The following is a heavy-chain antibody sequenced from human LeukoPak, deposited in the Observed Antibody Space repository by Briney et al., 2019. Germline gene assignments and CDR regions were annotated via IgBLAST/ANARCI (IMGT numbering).Heavy chain of an antibody. CDR2: IYYSGST. V-gene: IGHV4-59*01. Sequence: PSETLSLTCTVSGGSISSYYWSWIRQPPGKGLEWIGYIYYSGSTNYNPSLKSRVTISVDTSKNQFSLKLSSVTAADTAVYYCARGCSNTSCWNWFDPWGQGTLVTVSS. CDR1: GGSISSYY. D-gene: IGHD2-2*01. J-gene: IGHJ5*02. CDR3: ARGCSNTSCWNWFDP.